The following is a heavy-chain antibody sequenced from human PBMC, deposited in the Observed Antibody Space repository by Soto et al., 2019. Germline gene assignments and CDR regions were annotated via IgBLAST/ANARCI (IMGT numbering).Heavy chain of an antibody. Sequence: GGSLRLSCAASGFTFSSYGMHWVRQAPGKGLEWVAVISYDGSNKYYADSVKGRFTISRDNSKNTLYLQMNSLRAEDTAVYYCAKDEDGSGSFSYWGQGTLVTVSS. CDR2: ISYDGSNK. V-gene: IGHV3-30*18. CDR3: AKDEDGSGSFSY. D-gene: IGHD3-10*01. J-gene: IGHJ4*02. CDR1: GFTFSSYG.